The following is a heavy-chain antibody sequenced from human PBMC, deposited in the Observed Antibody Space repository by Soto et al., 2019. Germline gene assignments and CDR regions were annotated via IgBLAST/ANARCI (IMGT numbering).Heavy chain of an antibody. V-gene: IGHV4-31*11. J-gene: IGHJ6*02. CDR1: GGSIGSGGYY. CDR3: ARGGLGYCSGGSCYSAELSRYYYGMDV. Sequence: PSETLSLTCAVSGGSIGSGGYYWSWIRQHPGKGLEWIGYIYYSGSTYYNPSLKSRVTISVDTSKNQFSLKLSSVNAADTAVYYCARGGLGYCSGGSCYSAELSRYYYGMDVWGQGTTVTVSS. D-gene: IGHD2-15*01. CDR2: IYYSGST.